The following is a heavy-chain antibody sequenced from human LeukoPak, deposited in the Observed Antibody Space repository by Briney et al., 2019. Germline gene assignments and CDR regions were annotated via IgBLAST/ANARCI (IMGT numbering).Heavy chain of an antibody. CDR3: AKYGANSFYDN. J-gene: IGHJ4*02. CDR2: VTGSGGTT. V-gene: IGHV3-23*01. Sequence: GALRLSCAASGFTFSGYGMSWVRQTPGKGLEWVSTVTGSGGTTYYVDSVKGRFTISRDNSKYTLYLQMNSLRDEDTAVYYCAKYGANSFYDNWGQGTLVTVSS. D-gene: IGHD4/OR15-4a*01. CDR1: GFTFSGYG.